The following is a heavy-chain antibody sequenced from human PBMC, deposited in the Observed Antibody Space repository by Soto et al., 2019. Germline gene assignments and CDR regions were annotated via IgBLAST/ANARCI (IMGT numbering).Heavy chain of an antibody. CDR1: GFTFSSYG. D-gene: IGHD3-9*01. V-gene: IGHV3-33*01. J-gene: IGHJ4*02. CDR3: ASGRYFDWLLFDY. CDR2: IWYDGSNK. Sequence: VGSLRLSCAASGFTFSSYGMHWVRQAPGKGLEWVAVIWYDGSNKYYADSVKGRFTISRDNSKNTLYLQMNSLRAEDTAVYYCASGRYFDWLLFDYWGQGTLVTVSS.